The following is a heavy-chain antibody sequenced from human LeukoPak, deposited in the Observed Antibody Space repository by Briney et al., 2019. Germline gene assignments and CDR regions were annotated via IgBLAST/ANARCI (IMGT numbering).Heavy chain of an antibody. CDR3: AKDRTVGASYWYFDL. D-gene: IGHD1-26*01. CDR1: GFTFSSYW. Sequence: PGGSLRLSCAASGFTFSSYWMSWVRQAPGKGLEWVSTISSSGGDTYYADSVKGRFTISRDSSKNTLFLHMNTLRAEDTAIYYCAKDRTVGASYWYFDLWGRGTLVTVSS. V-gene: IGHV3-23*01. CDR2: ISSSGGDT. J-gene: IGHJ2*01.